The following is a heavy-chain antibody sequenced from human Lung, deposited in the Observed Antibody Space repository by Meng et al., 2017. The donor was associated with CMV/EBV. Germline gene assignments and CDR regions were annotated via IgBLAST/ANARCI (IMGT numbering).Heavy chain of an antibody. D-gene: IGHD1-26*01. Sequence: QHRLVSFGGEVKKPGALVTVSCTASCYTFTNYGITLERQAPGQGLEWMGWINAYNGDTNYAQTLQGRVTMTTDTSTSAAYMELRSLRSDDTAVYYCARVEVGITSGDYWGQGTLVTVSS. J-gene: IGHJ4*02. CDR1: CYTFTNYG. CDR2: INAYNGDT. V-gene: IGHV1-18*01. CDR3: ARVEVGITSGDY.